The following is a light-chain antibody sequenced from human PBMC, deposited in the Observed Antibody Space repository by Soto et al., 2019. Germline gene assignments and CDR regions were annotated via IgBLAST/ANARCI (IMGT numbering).Light chain of an antibody. Sequence: ERVMTQSPATLSVSPGERATLSCRASLSVNSNLAWYQHKPGQAPRLLIYGASTRATGIPARFSGSGSGTEFTLTISSLQSEDFAVYYCQQYNNWPLSFGGGTKVEIK. CDR1: LSVNSN. V-gene: IGKV3-15*01. CDR2: GAS. CDR3: QQYNNWPLS. J-gene: IGKJ4*01.